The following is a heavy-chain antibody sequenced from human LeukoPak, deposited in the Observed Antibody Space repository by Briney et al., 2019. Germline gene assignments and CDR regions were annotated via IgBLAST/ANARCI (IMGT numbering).Heavy chain of an antibody. J-gene: IGHJ6*04. Sequence: SETLSLTCAVYGGSFSGYYWSWIRQPPGKGLEWIGEINHSGSTNYNPSLKSRVTISVDTSKNQFSLKLSSVTAAATAVYYCARGRTTETTYYYYYHGIDVWGEGTTVTVSS. D-gene: IGHD4-11*01. V-gene: IGHV4-34*01. CDR1: GGSFSGYY. CDR2: INHSGST. CDR3: ARGRTTETTYYYYYHGIDV.